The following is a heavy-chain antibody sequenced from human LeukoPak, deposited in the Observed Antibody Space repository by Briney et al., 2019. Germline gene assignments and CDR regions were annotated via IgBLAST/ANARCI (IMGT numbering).Heavy chain of an antibody. D-gene: IGHD1-7*01. Sequence: SETLSLTWTGSGGSISRYYWGWIRQPPGKGLEWIGYIYYSGSTNYNPYLKNRVTISLDTSKNQSSLKLRSVTAADQAVYYCARHLARWRATGTIGKGHIWFDRWRQGSLVTHSS. J-gene: IGHJ5*02. V-gene: IGHV4-59*01. CDR2: IYYSGST. CDR3: ARHLARWRATGTIGKGHIWFDR. CDR1: GGSISRYY.